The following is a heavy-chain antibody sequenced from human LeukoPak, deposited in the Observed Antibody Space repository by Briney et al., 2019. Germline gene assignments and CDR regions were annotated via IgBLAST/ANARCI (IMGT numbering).Heavy chain of an antibody. J-gene: IGHJ4*02. CDR2: IYYSGST. V-gene: IGHV4-39*07. CDR3: ARNLIPEQLVLNF. D-gene: IGHD6-13*01. CDR1: GGFISSSSYY. Sequence: PSETLSLTCTVSGGFISSSSYYWGWIRQPPGKGLEWIGSIYYSGSTYYNPSLKSRVTISVDTSKNQFSLNLKSVTPEDTAVYYCARNLIPEQLVLNFWGQGILVTVSS.